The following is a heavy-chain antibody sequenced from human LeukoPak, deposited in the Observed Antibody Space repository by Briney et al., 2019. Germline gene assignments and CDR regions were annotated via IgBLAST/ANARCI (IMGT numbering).Heavy chain of an antibody. Sequence: GGSLRLSCAASGFTFSSYSMNWVRQAPGKGLEWVSYISSSNTIYYADSVKGRFTISRDNAKSSLYLQMNSLRAEDTAVYYCARDRHMGWYFDSNFDYWGQGTLVTVSS. CDR1: GFTFSSYS. CDR3: ARDRHMGWYFDSNFDY. D-gene: IGHD3-9*01. J-gene: IGHJ4*02. V-gene: IGHV3-48*01. CDR2: ISSSNTI.